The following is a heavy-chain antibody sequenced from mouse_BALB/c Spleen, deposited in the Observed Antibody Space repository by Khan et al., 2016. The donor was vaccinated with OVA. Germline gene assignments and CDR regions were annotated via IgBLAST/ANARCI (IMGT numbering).Heavy chain of an antibody. D-gene: IGHD2-14*01. CDR1: GSTFTSYG. CDR2: IYPGNGYT. V-gene: IGHV1S134*01. J-gene: IGHJ2*01. Sequence: EVKLEESGAELGRPGSSVKLSCKTSGSTFTSYGIKWVKQRPGQGLEWIGYIYPGNGYTEYNERFQGRAILTSETSSSTAYMQLRSLTSEDSAMYFCTTAYYRYYFDYWGQGTILTVSS. CDR3: TTAYYRYYFDY.